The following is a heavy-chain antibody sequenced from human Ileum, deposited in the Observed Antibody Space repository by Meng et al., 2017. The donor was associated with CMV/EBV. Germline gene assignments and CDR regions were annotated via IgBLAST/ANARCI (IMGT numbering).Heavy chain of an antibody. D-gene: IGHD1-26*01. J-gene: IGHJ4*02. CDR2: MYFSGIA. V-gene: IGHV4-39*07. CDR1: GGPISSGSHS. CDR3: ARDLTNKWFYY. Sequence: QMQRQGSGPGLLKPAVTLSLPCTASGGPISSGSHSWAWFRQPPGKRLEWIGSMYFSGIADYNPSLKSRVTISLHATQKQFSLRLTSVTAADSAVYFCARDLTNKWFYYWGQGTLVTVSS.